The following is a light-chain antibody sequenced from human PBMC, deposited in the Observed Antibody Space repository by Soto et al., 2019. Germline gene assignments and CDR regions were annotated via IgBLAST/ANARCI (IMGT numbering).Light chain of an antibody. Sequence: IQLAQSPSFLSASVGDRVTITCWARQPIGTYLAWYQQTPGKAPKLLIYVASTLLSGLPSRFSGGGSGTDFTLTISGLHPEDFATYYCQQLKLHPLTFGGGTRVATK. CDR3: QQLKLHPLT. J-gene: IGKJ4*01. CDR2: VAS. V-gene: IGKV1-9*01. CDR1: QPIGTY.